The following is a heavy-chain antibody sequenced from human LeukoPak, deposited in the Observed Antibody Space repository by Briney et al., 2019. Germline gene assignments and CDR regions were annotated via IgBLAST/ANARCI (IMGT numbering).Heavy chain of an antibody. CDR3: AKGGTIGWYYFDY. Sequence: PGGSLRLSCPASGLTFSSYAMSWVRQAPGKGLEWVSTITDSGGSTYYAESVKGRFTISRDNSKNTLYLQMNSLRAEDTAVYYCAKGGTIGWYYFDYWGQGTLVTVSS. V-gene: IGHV3-23*01. CDR2: ITDSGGST. J-gene: IGHJ4*02. CDR1: GLTFSSYA. D-gene: IGHD6-19*01.